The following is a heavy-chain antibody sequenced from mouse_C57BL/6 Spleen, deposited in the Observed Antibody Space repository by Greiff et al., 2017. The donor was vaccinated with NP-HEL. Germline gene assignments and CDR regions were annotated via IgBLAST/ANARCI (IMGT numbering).Heavy chain of an antibody. V-gene: IGHV1-80*01. J-gene: IGHJ4*01. Sequence: QVQLQQSGAELVKPGASVKISCKASGYAFSSYWMNWVKQRPGKGLEWIGQIYPGDGDTNYNGKFKGKATLTADKSSSTAYMQLSSLTSEDSAVYFCAYCYGSSYAMDYWGQGTSVTVSS. D-gene: IGHD1-1*01. CDR2: IYPGDGDT. CDR1: GYAFSSYW. CDR3: AYCYGSSYAMDY.